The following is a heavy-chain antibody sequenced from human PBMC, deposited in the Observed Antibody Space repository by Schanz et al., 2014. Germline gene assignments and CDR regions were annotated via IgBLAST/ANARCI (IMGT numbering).Heavy chain of an antibody. V-gene: IGHV4-31*03. CDR1: GGSVSSGGDY. J-gene: IGHJ3*02. D-gene: IGHD4-17*01. CDR2: ISYSGVT. CDR3: ARDRGRGDLPGDI. Sequence: QVQLQESGPGLLKPSQTLSLTCTVSGGSVSSGGDYWSWIRQHPGKGLEWIGYISYSGVTYYNPSLKSRVTISMHTSKNQFSLKLSSATAADTAVYYCARDRGRGDLPGDIWGQGTMVNVAS.